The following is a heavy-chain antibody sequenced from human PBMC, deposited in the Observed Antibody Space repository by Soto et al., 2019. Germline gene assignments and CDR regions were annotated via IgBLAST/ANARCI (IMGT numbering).Heavy chain of an antibody. D-gene: IGHD6-13*01. CDR3: AKDEDIGAAAYYFDR. J-gene: IGHJ4*02. Sequence: GGSLRLSCAASGFTFRSYGLHWVRQAPGKGLEWVAVISSDGNDKYSADSVKGRFTISRDNSKNTLYLQMNSLRTEDTAIYYCAKDEDIGAAAYYFDRWGQGTLVTVSS. CDR1: GFTFRSYG. CDR2: ISSDGNDK. V-gene: IGHV3-30*18.